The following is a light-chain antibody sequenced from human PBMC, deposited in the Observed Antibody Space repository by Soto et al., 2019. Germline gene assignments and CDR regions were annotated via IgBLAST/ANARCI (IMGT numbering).Light chain of an antibody. Sequence: QSALTQPASVSGSLGQSITISCTGTSSDVGGYNYVSWYQQHPGKDPKLMLYEVNSRPSGVSSRFSGSKSGNTASLTISGLQAEDEADYYCTSFASSNTPVVFGGVTKLTVL. CDR3: TSFASSNTPVV. CDR1: SSDVGGYNY. J-gene: IGLJ2*01. V-gene: IGLV2-14*01. CDR2: EVN.